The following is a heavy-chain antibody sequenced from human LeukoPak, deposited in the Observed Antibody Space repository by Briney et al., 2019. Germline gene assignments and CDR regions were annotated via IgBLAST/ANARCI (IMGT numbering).Heavy chain of an antibody. J-gene: IGHJ3*02. CDR2: IYYDGIDK. Sequence: PGGSLRLSCAASGFAFTRHAMHWVRQAPGKGLGWVAYIYYDGIDKNYADTVKGRFTISRDNSKNTLYLQMNSLRDEDTAVYYCTKEGGDTVVLPEAHAFDIWGQGTMVTVSP. V-gene: IGHV3-30*02. CDR3: TKEGGDTVVLPEAHAFDI. CDR1: GFAFTRHA. D-gene: IGHD2-2*01.